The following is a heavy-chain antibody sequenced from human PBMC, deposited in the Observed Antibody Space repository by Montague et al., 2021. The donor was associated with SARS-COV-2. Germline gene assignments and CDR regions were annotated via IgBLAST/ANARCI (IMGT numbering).Heavy chain of an antibody. CDR3: AKALYSGGFFFESGSDF. V-gene: IGHV3-23*01. CDR1: GFTFGDYA. J-gene: IGHJ4*02. D-gene: IGHD6-19*01. Sequence: SLRLSFAASGFTFGDYAINWVRQAPGKGLEWVAIISGDGTTAYYAESVLGRFSISRDTSKNTVFLQMDSLRVKDAAVYYCAKALYSGGFFFESGSDFWGQGTLVTVSS. CDR2: ISGDGTTA.